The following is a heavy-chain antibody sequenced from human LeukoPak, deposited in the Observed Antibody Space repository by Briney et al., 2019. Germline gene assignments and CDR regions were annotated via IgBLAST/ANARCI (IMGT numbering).Heavy chain of an antibody. CDR1: GFTFDDYT. V-gene: IGHV3-43*01. J-gene: IGHJ6*02. CDR3: ACTGGLDKTLGYYYYGMDV. Sequence: GGSLRLSCAASGFTFDDYTMHWVRQAPGKGLEWVSLISWDGGSTYYADSVKGRFTISRDNSKNSLYLQMNSLRTEDTALYYCACTGGLDKTLGYYYYGMDVWGQGTTVTVSS. CDR2: ISWDGGST. D-gene: IGHD2-8*02.